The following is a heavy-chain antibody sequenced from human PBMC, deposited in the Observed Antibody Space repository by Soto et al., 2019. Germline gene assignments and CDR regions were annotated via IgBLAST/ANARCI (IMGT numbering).Heavy chain of an antibody. CDR3: ARSHTLTGSTRFDP. V-gene: IGHV4-30-4*01. J-gene: IGHJ5*02. CDR2: IYYTGRT. CDR1: GSSVSSVDYY. Sequence: ILSLTCSVSGSSVSSVDYYLPWVGPPPGEGLEWIGYIYYTGRTSSTPSLESRVTISIDTSKNQFSLKLSSVSAADTAIYYCARSHTLTGSTRFDPWGQGTLVTVSS. D-gene: IGHD1-7*01.